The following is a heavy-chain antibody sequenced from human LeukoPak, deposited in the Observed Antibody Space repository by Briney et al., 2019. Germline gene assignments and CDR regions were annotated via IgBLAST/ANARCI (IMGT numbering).Heavy chain of an antibody. V-gene: IGHV1-2*02. CDR3: ARAVTTDVLVSSHGFDY. CDR1: GYTFTGYY. D-gene: IGHD4-17*01. CDR2: INPNSGGT. J-gene: IGHJ4*02. Sequence: GASVKVSCKASGYTFTGYYMHWVRQAPGQGLEWMGWINPNSGGTNYAQKFQGRVTMTRDTSISTAYMELSRLRSDDTAVYYCARAVTTDVLVSSHGFDYWSQGTLVTVSS.